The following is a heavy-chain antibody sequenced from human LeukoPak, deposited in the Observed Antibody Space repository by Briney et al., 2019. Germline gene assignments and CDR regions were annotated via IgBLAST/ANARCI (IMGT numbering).Heavy chain of an antibody. J-gene: IGHJ4*02. V-gene: IGHV4-59*01. CDR1: GGSISSYY. CDR3: ARGFHYYGSGSYYRKYYFDY. Sequence: PSKTLSLTCTVSGGSISSYYWSWIRQPPGKGLEWIGYIYYSGSTNYNPSLKSRVTISVDTFKNQFSLKLSSVTAADTAVYYCARGFHYYGSGSYYRKYYFDYWGQGTLVTVSS. CDR2: IYYSGST. D-gene: IGHD3-10*01.